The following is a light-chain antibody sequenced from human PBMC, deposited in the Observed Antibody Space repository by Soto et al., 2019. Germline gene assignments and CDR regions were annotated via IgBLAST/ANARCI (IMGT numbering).Light chain of an antibody. V-gene: IGKV1-39*01. CDR3: QQSYTTPHT. CDR1: QSIRSY. CDR2: TAS. J-gene: IGKJ4*01. Sequence: DIQMTQSPSSLSASVGDRVTITCRASQSIRSYLNWVQQKPGKAPKLLIYTASSLQSGVPSRFSGSGSGTDFTLTISSLQPEDFATYYCQQSYTTPHTFGGGTKVDI.